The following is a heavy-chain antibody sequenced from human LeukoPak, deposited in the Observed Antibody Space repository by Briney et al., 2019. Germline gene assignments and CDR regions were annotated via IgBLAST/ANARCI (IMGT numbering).Heavy chain of an antibody. J-gene: IGHJ4*02. V-gene: IGHV4-31*03. D-gene: IGHD6-19*01. CDR3: ARVLAVAGNDY. Sequence: SETLSFTCTVSGGSISSGGYYWSWIRQHPGKGLEWIGYIYYSGSTYYNPSLKSRVTISVDTSKNQFSLKLSSVTAADTAVYYCARVLAVAGNDYCGQGTLVTVSS. CDR2: IYYSGST. CDR1: GGSISSGGYY.